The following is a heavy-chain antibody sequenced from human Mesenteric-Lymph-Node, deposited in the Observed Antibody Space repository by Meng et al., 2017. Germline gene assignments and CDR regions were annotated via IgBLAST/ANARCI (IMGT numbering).Heavy chain of an antibody. CDR1: GYTFTAYY. J-gene: IGHJ4*02. CDR3: AKALGWGSSPDY. Sequence: QVQLVQSAAAVKNPGASVKVYCMASGYTFTAYYMHWVRQAPGQGLEWMGRINPNSGGTNYAQKFQGRVIMTRDTSISTAYMELSSLGFDDTAVYYCAKALGWGSSPDYWGQGILVTVSS. V-gene: IGHV1-2*06. CDR2: INPNSGGT. D-gene: IGHD2-21*01.